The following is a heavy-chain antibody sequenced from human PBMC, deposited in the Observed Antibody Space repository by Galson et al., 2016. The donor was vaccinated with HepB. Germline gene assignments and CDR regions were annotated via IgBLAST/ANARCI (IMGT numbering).Heavy chain of an antibody. D-gene: IGHD1-26*01. CDR1: GFTFSSYW. Sequence: SLRLSCATSGFTFSSYWMSWVRQAPGQGLEWVAKIKQDGSEKYYADSVKGRSTTSRDNAHNSLYLQMDSLRAEDSAIYFCTRDIERVGATLYFDYWGRGTLVTVSS. V-gene: IGHV3-7*01. CDR2: IKQDGSEK. CDR3: TRDIERVGATLYFDY. J-gene: IGHJ4*02.